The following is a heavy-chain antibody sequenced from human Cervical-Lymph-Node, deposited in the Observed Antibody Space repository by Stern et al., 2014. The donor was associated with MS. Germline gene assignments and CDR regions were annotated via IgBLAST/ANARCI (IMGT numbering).Heavy chain of an antibody. Sequence: VQLVESGAEVKKPGASVKVSCKVSGYTLTELSMHWVRQAPGKGLEWMGGFDPEDGETIYAQKFQGRATMTEETSPITAYMELSSLRSEDTAVYYCATDRDDFRSGYSAPTKGYGLDVWGQGTTVTVPS. CDR3: ATDRDDFRSGYSAPTKGYGLDV. CDR2: FDPEDGET. J-gene: IGHJ6*02. D-gene: IGHD3-3*01. CDR1: GYTLTELS. V-gene: IGHV1-24*01.